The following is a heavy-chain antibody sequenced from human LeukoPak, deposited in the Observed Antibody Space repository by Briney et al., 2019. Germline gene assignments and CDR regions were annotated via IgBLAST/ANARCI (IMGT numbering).Heavy chain of an antibody. J-gene: IGHJ4*02. CDR1: GFIFSSYA. CDR2: IWYDGSNK. CDR3: ARGLGYSYGYGIDY. D-gene: IGHD5-18*01. Sequence: PGGSLRPSCAASGFIFSSYAMHWVRQAPGKGQEWVAIIWYDGSNKYYAESVEGRFTISRDNSKNTLYLQMNSLRAEDTAVYSCARGLGYSYGYGIDYWGQGTLVIASS. V-gene: IGHV3-33*01.